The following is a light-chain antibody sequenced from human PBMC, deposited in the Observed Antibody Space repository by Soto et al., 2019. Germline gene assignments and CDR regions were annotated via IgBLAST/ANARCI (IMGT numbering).Light chain of an antibody. J-gene: IGKJ5*01. V-gene: IGKV3-20*01. CDR2: GAS. CDR1: QSVSSSY. CDR3: QQYGSSPPIT. Sequence: EMVLPQSPGTLYLSPGERATLSCRASQSVSSSYLAWYQQKPGQAPRLLIYGASRRATGIPDRFSGSGSGTDFTLTSSRLEPEDFAVYYCQQYGSSPPITFGQGTRLEIK.